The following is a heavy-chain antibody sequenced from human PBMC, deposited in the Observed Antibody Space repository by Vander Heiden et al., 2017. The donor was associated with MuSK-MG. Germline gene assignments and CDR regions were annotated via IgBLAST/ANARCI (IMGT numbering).Heavy chain of an antibody. CDR3: ARGCRGTCYYYYMDV. CDR1: RFTFSDAY. J-gene: IGHJ6*03. CDR2: TRNKANSYTT. D-gene: IGHD2-15*01. Sequence: ELQRVESGGGLVQPGVSLRLSCAASRFTFSDAYMDWVRQAPGKGLEWVGRTRNKANSYTTEYAASVKGRFTISRDDSKNSLYLQMNRLKTEDTAVYYCARGCRGTCYYYYMDVWGKGTTVTVSS. V-gene: IGHV3-72*01.